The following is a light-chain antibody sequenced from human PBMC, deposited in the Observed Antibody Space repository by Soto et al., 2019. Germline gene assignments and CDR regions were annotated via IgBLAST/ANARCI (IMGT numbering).Light chain of an antibody. J-gene: IGLJ1*01. V-gene: IGLV2-18*01. Sequence: QSALTQPPCVSVSPGQSVTISCTGTSSDVGSYNRLSWYQQPPGTAPKLIMYEVNTRPSGVPDRFSGSKSGSTASLTISGLQAEDEADYYCSLYISGSTYVFGTGTKVTVL. CDR3: SLYISGSTYV. CDR1: SSDVGSYNR. CDR2: EVN.